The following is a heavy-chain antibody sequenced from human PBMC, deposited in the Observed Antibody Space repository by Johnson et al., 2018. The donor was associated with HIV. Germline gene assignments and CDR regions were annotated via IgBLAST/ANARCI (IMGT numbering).Heavy chain of an antibody. CDR3: AKDVNLVDWYSDAFDI. D-gene: IGHD2-21*02. CDR1: GFTVSSNY. CDR2: IYSGCST. Sequence: VQLVESGGGLIQPGGSLRLSCAASGFTVSSNYMSWVRQAPGKGLEWVSVIYSGCSTYYEDAVTGRFTSSRDNAKNSLYLQMKSLRVEYTAIYYCAKDVNLVDWYSDAFDICGQGTVVTVSS. J-gene: IGHJ3*02. V-gene: IGHV3-66*03.